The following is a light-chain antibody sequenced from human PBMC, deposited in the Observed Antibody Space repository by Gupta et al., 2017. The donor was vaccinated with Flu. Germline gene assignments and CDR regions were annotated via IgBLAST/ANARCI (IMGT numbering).Light chain of an antibody. J-gene: IGKJ3*01. V-gene: IGKV1-39*01. CDR1: QSISSY. CDR2: AAP. Sequence: DIQMTQSPSSLSASVGDRVTITCRASQSISSYLNRYQQKPGKAPKLLIYAAPSLQSGVPSRFRGSGSWTDFTLTISSLQPEDFATYYCQQSYSTPPFTFGPGTKVDIK. CDR3: QQSYSTPPFT.